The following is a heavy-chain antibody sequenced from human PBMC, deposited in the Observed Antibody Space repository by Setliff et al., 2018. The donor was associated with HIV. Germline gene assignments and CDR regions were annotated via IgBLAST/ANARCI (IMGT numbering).Heavy chain of an antibody. D-gene: IGHD2-2*01. Sequence: SETLSLTCTVSGDSMSSSSYYWGWIRQPPGKGLEWIGSIFYSGNTYYKPSLKSRVTISVDTPKNQFSLKLSSVTAADTAVYYCARPQYPGYYFDYWGQGTLVTVSS. CDR2: IFYSGNT. J-gene: IGHJ4*02. V-gene: IGHV4-39*01. CDR3: ARPQYPGYYFDY. CDR1: GDSMSSSSYY.